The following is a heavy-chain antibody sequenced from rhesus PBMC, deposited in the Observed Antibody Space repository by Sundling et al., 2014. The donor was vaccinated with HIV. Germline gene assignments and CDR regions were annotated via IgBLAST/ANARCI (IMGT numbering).Heavy chain of an antibody. Sequence: EVRLVESGGGLVQPGGSLGLSCAASGFTFSNYGMHWVRQAPGKGLEWVAVIWAAGNKTSYADSVKDRFTISRDNSKKMVYLQMNSLKLEDTAVYFCVAAAGTSWGQGVLVTVSS. CDR3: VAAAGTS. V-gene: IGHV3-54*02. CDR2: IWAAGNKT. D-gene: IGHD6-31*01. J-gene: IGHJ4*01. CDR1: GFTFSNYG.